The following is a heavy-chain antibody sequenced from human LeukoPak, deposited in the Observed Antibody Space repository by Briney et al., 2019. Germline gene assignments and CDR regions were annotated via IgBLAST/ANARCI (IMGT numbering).Heavy chain of an antibody. V-gene: IGHV1-69*01. Sequence: GSSVKVSCKASGGTFSSYAISWVRQAPGQGLEWMGGIIPIFGTANYAQKFQGRVTITADESTSTAYMGLSSLRSEDTAVYYCARDRFYCSGGSCYSEYFDYWGQGTLVTVSS. J-gene: IGHJ4*02. D-gene: IGHD2-15*01. CDR1: GGTFSSYA. CDR3: ARDRFYCSGGSCYSEYFDY. CDR2: IIPIFGTA.